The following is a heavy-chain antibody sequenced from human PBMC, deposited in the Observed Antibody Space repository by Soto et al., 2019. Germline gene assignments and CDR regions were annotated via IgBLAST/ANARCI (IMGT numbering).Heavy chain of an antibody. D-gene: IGHD6-19*01. J-gene: IGHJ3*02. CDR2: IYYSGST. CDR3: ARDYHSGGAFDI. V-gene: IGHV4-59*01. Sequence: SETLSLTCTVSGGSISSYYWSWIRQPPGKGLEWIGYIYYSGSTNYNPSLKSRVTISVDTSKNQFSLKLSSVTAADTAVYYCARDYHSGGAFDIWGQGSMVTVSS. CDR1: GGSISSYY.